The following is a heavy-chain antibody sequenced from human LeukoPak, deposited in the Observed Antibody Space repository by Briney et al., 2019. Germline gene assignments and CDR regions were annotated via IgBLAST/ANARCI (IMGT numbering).Heavy chain of an antibody. CDR1: GFTFSNYW. CDR3: ARDLGGWYRGVYYYGMDV. D-gene: IGHD6-19*01. Sequence: GGSLRLSCAASGFTFSNYWMHWVRQAPGKGLVWVSRIKSDGSRTDYADSVKGRFTISRDNAKNTLYLQMNSLRAEDTAVYYCARDLGGWYRGVYYYGMDVWGQGTTVTVSS. J-gene: IGHJ6*02. CDR2: IKSDGSRT. V-gene: IGHV3-74*01.